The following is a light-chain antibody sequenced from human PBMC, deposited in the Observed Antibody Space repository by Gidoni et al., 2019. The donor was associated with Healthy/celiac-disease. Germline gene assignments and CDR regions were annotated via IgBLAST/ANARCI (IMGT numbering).Light chain of an antibody. CDR2: KAS. Sequence: DLLMTQSPSTLSASVGDRVTITCRASQSISSWFAWYQQKPGKATKLLIYKASILESGVPSRFSGSGSGTEFTLTISSLQPDDFATYYCQQYNSYGWTFGQGTKVEIK. J-gene: IGKJ1*01. CDR1: QSISSW. V-gene: IGKV1-5*03. CDR3: QQYNSYGWT.